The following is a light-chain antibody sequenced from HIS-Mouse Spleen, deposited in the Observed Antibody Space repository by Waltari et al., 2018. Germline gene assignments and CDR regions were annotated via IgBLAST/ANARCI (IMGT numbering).Light chain of an antibody. CDR3: QVWDSSSDHRV. Sequence: SYVLTQPPSVSVAPGKTARITCGGNNSGSKSVHWYQQKPGQAPVLVAYDDSDRPSGIPERFSGSNSGNTATLTISRVEAGDEADYYCQVWDSSSDHRVFGGGTKLTVL. CDR2: DDS. V-gene: IGLV3-21*03. J-gene: IGLJ3*02. CDR1: NSGSKS.